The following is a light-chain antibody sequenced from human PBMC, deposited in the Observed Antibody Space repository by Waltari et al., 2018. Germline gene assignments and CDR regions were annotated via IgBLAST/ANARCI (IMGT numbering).Light chain of an antibody. J-gene: IGKJ1*01. CDR3: QQYHNWAPWT. Sequence: EIVMTQSPGTLSVSPGDRATLSCRASQRIDNNLAWYQQKLGQPPRLLIYAASTRATGIAARFSGSGSGTEFTLTISNLQSEDFAIYYCQQYHNWAPWTFGQGTKVEIK. CDR2: AAS. CDR1: QRIDNN. V-gene: IGKV3-15*01.